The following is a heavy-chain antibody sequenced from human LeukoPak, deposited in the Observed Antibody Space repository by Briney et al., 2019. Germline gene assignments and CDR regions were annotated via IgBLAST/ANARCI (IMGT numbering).Heavy chain of an antibody. CDR3: AKDWTSHNGVYDCLDF. D-gene: IGHD3-16*01. V-gene: IGHV3-23*01. CDR1: GITLSNYG. Sequence: GGSLRLSCAVSGITLSNYGMSWVRQAPGKGLEWVATIGGPAETFYADSVKGRFTISRDNSRNTLYLQMNSLRAEDSALYYCAKDWTSHNGVYDCLDFWGQGTRVTVSS. CDR2: IGGPAET. J-gene: IGHJ4*02.